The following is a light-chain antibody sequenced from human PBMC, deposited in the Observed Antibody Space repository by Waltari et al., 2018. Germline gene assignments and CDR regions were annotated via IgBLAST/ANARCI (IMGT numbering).Light chain of an antibody. J-gene: IGLJ3*02. Sequence: SYELTQPPSVSVSPGQTARITGPGDILSTHYAFWYQHKPGQAPVVLIRKDTERPSGIPERFSGSSSGATVTLTISGVQAEDEGDYYCQSADNTGTYWLFGGGTKVTVL. CDR2: KDT. V-gene: IGLV3-25*03. CDR3: QSADNTGTYWL. CDR1: ILSTHY.